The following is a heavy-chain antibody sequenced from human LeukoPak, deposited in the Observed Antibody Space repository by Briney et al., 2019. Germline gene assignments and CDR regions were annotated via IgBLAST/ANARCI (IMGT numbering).Heavy chain of an antibody. CDR2: FYHRGST. CDR3: ARHSSTVTTGAFDI. CDR1: GGFISGYY. D-gene: IGHD4-17*01. V-gene: IGHV4-59*08. J-gene: IGHJ3*02. Sequence: SETLSLTCTVSGGFISGYYWSWIRQPPGKGLEWIGYFYHRGSTNYNTALRSRVNILVDTSKNQFSLKLSSVSAADTAVYYCARHSSTVTTGAFDIWGQGTMVTVSS.